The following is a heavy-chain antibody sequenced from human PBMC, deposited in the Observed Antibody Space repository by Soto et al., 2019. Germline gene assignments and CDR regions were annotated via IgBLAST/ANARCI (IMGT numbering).Heavy chain of an antibody. Sequence: QLQLQESGPGLVKPSETLSLTCTVSGGSVTSGSYCWGWIRQPPGKGLEWIGTIYVSGRTFYTPSHKRRLIMAVDTSKNQFSLKLSSVTAADTAVYYCVRQATLTRAGLWGQGTLVTVSS. CDR1: GGSVTSGSYC. CDR3: VRQATLTRAGL. CDR2: IYVSGRT. J-gene: IGHJ4*02. D-gene: IGHD6-19*01. V-gene: IGHV4-39*01.